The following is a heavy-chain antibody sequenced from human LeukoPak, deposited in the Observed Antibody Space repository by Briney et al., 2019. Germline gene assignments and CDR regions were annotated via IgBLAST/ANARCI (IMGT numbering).Heavy chain of an antibody. D-gene: IGHD6-13*01. V-gene: IGHV4-34*01. CDR1: GGSFSGYY. J-gene: IGHJ5*02. Sequence: TSETLSLTCAVYGGSFSGYYWSWIRQPPGKGLEWIGEINHSGSTNYNPSLKSRVTISVDASKNQFSLKLSSVTAADTAVYYCARLYSSSWYRWFDPWGQGTLVTVSS. CDR2: INHSGST. CDR3: ARLYSSSWYRWFDP.